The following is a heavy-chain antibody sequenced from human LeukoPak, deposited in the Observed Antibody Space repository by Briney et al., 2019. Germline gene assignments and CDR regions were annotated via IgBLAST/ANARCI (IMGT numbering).Heavy chain of an antibody. Sequence: ASVKVSCKASGYTFTGYYMHWVRQAPGQGLEWMGWINPNSGGTNYAQKFQGRVTMTRDTSISTAYMELSRLRSDDTAVYYCARFPGYCSGGSCSYYPGYYFDYWGQGTLVTVSS. CDR2: INPNSGGT. CDR1: GYTFTGYY. CDR3: ARFPGYCSGGSCSYYPGYYFDY. V-gene: IGHV1-2*02. D-gene: IGHD2-15*01. J-gene: IGHJ4*02.